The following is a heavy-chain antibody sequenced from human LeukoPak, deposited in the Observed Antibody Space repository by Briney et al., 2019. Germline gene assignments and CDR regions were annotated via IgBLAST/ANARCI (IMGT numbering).Heavy chain of an antibody. CDR2: IRYDGSNK. CDR3: ARVLHKRNYDSSDYYGS. D-gene: IGHD3-22*01. V-gene: IGHV3-30*02. CDR1: GFTFTSYG. Sequence: PGGSLRLSCAASGFTFTSYGMHWVRQAPGKGLEWVAFIRYDGSNKYYVDSVKGRFTISRDNAKNSLYLQLNSLRAEDTAVYYCARVLHKRNYDSSDYYGSWGQGTLVTVSS. J-gene: IGHJ5*02.